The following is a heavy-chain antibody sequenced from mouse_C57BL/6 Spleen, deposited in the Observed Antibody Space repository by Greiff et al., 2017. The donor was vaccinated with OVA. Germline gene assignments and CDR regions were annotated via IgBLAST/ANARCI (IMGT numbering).Heavy chain of an antibody. CDR2: INYDGSST. V-gene: IGHV5-16*01. Sequence: EVKLMESEGGLVQPGSSMKLSCTASGFTFSDYYMAWVRQVPEKGLEWVANINYDGSSTYYLDSLKSRFIISRDNAKNILYLQMSSLKSEDTATYYCARDYYGTVWYFDVWGTGTTVTVSS. CDR1: GFTFSDYY. D-gene: IGHD1-1*01. CDR3: ARDYYGTVWYFDV. J-gene: IGHJ1*03.